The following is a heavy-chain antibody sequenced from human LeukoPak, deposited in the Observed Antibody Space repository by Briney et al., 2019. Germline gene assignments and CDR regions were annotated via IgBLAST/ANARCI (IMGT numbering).Heavy chain of an antibody. D-gene: IGHD3-22*01. Sequence: GALVKVSCKASGYAFNGYYIHWVRQAPGQGLEWMGWINPNSGGTDYAQKFQGRVTMTRDTSISTAYMELSRLRSDDTAVYYCARDFRKDDSSAYYYIGWFDPWGQGTPVTVSS. CDR2: INPNSGGT. CDR3: ARDFRKDDSSAYYYIGWFDP. CDR1: GYAFNGYY. J-gene: IGHJ5*02. V-gene: IGHV1-2*02.